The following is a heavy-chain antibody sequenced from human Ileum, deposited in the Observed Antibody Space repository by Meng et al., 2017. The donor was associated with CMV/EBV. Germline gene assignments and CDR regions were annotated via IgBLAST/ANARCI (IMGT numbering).Heavy chain of an antibody. CDR2: ISPDATYT. CDR3: IRRLAD. V-gene: IGHV3-74*01. CDR1: GFTFSAYY. J-gene: IGHJ4*02. Sequence: ESLRLSCAASGFTFSAYYIHWVRQAPGKGLVWVSHISPDATYTNYADSVKGRFTVSRDNAKNTAYLQMNSVRAEDTGVYYCIRRLADWGQGTLVTVSS.